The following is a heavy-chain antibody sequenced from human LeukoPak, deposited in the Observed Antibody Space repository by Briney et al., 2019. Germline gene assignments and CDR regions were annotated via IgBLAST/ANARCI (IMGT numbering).Heavy chain of an antibody. V-gene: IGHV3-23*01. CDR3: AKLGYSHPKGSFDY. CDR2: ISGSGGST. D-gene: IGHD5-18*01. CDR1: GFSFSSYA. J-gene: IGHJ4*02. Sequence: GGSLRLSCAASGFSFSSYAMSWVRQAPGRGLEWVSAISGSGGSTYYADSVKGRFTISRDNSKNTQYLQMNSLRAEDTAVYYCAKLGYSHPKGSFDYWGQGTLVTVSS.